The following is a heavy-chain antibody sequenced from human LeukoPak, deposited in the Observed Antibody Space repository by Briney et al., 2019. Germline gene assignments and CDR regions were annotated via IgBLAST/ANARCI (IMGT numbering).Heavy chain of an antibody. CDR1: GYRFTGCY. J-gene: IGHJ4*02. CDR2: INPNSGVT. Sequence: ASVKVSCKASGYRFTGCYMHWVRQAPGQGLEWMGWINPNSGVTNYAQNFQGRVSMTRETSISTAYMEQSRMRSDDTAVYYCARQQEVSGYFDYWGQGTLVTVSS. V-gene: IGHV1-2*02. D-gene: IGHD3-16*02. CDR3: ARQQEVSGYFDY.